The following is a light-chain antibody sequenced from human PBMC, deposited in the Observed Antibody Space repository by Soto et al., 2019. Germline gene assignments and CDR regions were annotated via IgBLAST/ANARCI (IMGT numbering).Light chain of an antibody. Sequence: IQMTQSPSTLSASVGDRVTITCRATQIISHWLAWYQQKPGKAPKLLISKAPTLASGVPSRFGGGISGTDFTLTITGLQPDDFATYYCQQYSVYPRTFGQGTKLEI. J-gene: IGKJ2*01. CDR3: QQYSVYPRT. V-gene: IGKV1-5*03. CDR1: QIISHW. CDR2: KAP.